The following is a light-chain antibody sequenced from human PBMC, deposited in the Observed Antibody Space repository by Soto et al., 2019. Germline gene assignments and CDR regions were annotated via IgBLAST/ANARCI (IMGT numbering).Light chain of an antibody. CDR1: SSDVGRYNY. Sequence: QSALTQPASVSGSPGQSITISCTGSSSDVGRYNYVSWYQQRPGKAPKLIIFEVSSRPSGISSRFSGSKSGNTASLTIFGLQTEDEADYYCSTYTRTFYVFGTGTNVTVL. CDR3: STYTRTFYV. J-gene: IGLJ1*01. V-gene: IGLV2-14*01. CDR2: EVS.